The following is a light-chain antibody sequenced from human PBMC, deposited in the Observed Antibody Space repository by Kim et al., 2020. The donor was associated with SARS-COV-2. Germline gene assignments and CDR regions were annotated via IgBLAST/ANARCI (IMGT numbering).Light chain of an antibody. Sequence: PGERATLSCRASQNIDTYLAWYQQRPGQAPRLLVYDASNRATRVPDRFSGSRSGTDFTLTISSLEPEDFSIYYCQQRNSWPPAVTFGGGTKVDIK. J-gene: IGKJ4*01. V-gene: IGKV3-11*01. CDR3: QQRNSWPPAVT. CDR1: QNIDTY. CDR2: DAS.